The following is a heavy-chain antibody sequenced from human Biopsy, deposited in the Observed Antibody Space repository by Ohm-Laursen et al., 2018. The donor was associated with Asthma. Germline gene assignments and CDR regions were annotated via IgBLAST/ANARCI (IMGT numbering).Heavy chain of an antibody. D-gene: IGHD3-22*01. V-gene: IGHV3-9*01. CDR3: AKSADYYDSTDYLDF. J-gene: IGHJ4*01. Sequence: SLRLSCTTSGFSFDDCAMHWVRQAPGKGLEWVSSISWNSGNIDYADSVKGRFTISRDNAKNSLYLQMQSLRPEDTAFYYCAKSADYYDSTDYLDFWGRGTLVTVSS. CDR2: ISWNSGNI. CDR1: GFSFDDCA.